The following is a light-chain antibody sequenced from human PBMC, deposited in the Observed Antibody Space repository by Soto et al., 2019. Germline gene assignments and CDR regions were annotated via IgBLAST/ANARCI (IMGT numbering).Light chain of an antibody. CDR1: QRVSSSSY. V-gene: IGKV3-20*01. Sequence: EIVLTQSPGTLSLSPGERATLSCRASQRVSSSSYLAWYQQQPGQAPRLLIYGASSRATGIPDRFSGSGSATDFTLTISRLEPEDFAVYYCRQYGSSPSYTFGQGTKLEIK. CDR3: RQYGSSPSYT. CDR2: GAS. J-gene: IGKJ2*01.